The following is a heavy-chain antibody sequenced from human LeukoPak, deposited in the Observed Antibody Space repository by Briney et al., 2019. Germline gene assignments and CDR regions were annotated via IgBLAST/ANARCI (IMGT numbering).Heavy chain of an antibody. CDR1: GYSFTSDW. D-gene: IGHD1/OR15-1a*01. Sequence: GESLKISCKGSGYSFTSDWIGWLRQMPGKGLEWMGIIYPRDSETRYSPSFQGQVTISADTSISTAYLQWSSLQASDTAMYYCARQAGTRYGLDVWGQGTTVTVSS. CDR2: IYPRDSET. J-gene: IGHJ6*02. CDR3: ARQAGTRYGLDV. V-gene: IGHV5-51*01.